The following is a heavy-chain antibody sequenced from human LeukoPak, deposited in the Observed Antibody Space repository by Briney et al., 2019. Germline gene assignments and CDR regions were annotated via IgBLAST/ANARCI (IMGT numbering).Heavy chain of an antibody. Sequence: ASVKVSCKVSGYTFTDYYVHWVHQAPGKGLEWMGLVDPEDGETIYAEKFQGRVTITADTSTDTAYMELSSLRSEDTAVYYCARIYGSGRGDAFDIWGQGTMVTVSS. V-gene: IGHV1-69-2*01. CDR2: VDPEDGET. CDR1: GYTFTDYY. J-gene: IGHJ3*02. CDR3: ARIYGSGRGDAFDI. D-gene: IGHD3-10*01.